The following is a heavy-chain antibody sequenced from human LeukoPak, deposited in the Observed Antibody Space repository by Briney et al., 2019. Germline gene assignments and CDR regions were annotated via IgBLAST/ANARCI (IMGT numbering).Heavy chain of an antibody. CDR2: IYSGGST. V-gene: IGHV3-66*01. J-gene: IGHJ4*02. CDR3: ERVVYSYGIIDY. D-gene: IGHD5-18*01. CDR1: GFTVSSNY. Sequence: GGSLRLSCAASGFTVSSNYMSWVRQAPGKGLEWVSVIYSGGSTYYADSVKGRFTISRDNSKNTLYLQMNSLRAEDTAVYYCERVVYSYGIIDYWGQGTLVTVSS.